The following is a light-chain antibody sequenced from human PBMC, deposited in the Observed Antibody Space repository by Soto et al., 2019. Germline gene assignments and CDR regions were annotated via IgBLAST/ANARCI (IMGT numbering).Light chain of an antibody. V-gene: IGKV3D-15*01. J-gene: IGKJ2*02. CDR1: QRVSSN. Sequence: EIVMTQSPPSLSVSPGEIATLSSRASQRVSSNLAWYQQNPGRAPRLLIYGASSRATGIPDRFSGSGSGTDFTLTISRLEPEDFAVYYCQQYSKWPRCTFGQGTKLEIK. CDR3: QQYSKWPRCT. CDR2: GAS.